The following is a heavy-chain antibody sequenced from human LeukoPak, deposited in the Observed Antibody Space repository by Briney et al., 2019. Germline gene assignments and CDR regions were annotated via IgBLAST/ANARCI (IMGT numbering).Heavy chain of an antibody. CDR2: IKEDGSEK. CDR3: ARDFSSDCYAYDQ. Sequence: GGSLTLSCAASGFTLSNSWMSWVRQAPGKGLEWVANIKEDGSEKKYVDSVKGRFTISRDNAKNPVYLQMNSLRGEDTAVYYCARDFSSDCYAYDQWGQGTLVTVSS. D-gene: IGHD3-16*01. J-gene: IGHJ5*02. CDR1: GFTLSNSW. V-gene: IGHV3-7*01.